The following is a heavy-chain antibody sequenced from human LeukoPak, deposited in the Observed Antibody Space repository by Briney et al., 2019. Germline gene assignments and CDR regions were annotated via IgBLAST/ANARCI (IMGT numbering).Heavy chain of an antibody. CDR3: VRSTHTTCRFDS. V-gene: IGHV4-34*01. D-gene: IGHD2-2*01. CDR1: GGSISGYY. Sequence: SETLSLTCTVSGGSISGYYWSWIRQPPGKGLEWIGEINHSGSTNYNPSLKSRVTISVDTSKNQFSLKLSSVTAADTAVYYCVRSTHTTCRFDSWGQGTLVTVSS. CDR2: INHSGST. J-gene: IGHJ4*02.